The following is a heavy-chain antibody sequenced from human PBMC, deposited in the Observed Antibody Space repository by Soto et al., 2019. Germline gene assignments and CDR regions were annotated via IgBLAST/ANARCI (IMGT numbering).Heavy chain of an antibody. CDR3: ARVQWLASHI. V-gene: IGHV3-21*01. CDR2: ITTSSTSI. J-gene: IGHJ3*02. D-gene: IGHD6-19*01. Sequence: EVQLVESGGGLVKPGGSLRLSGAASGFTLSSYTINWVRQAPGRGLEWVSTITTSSTSIYNADSVKGRFTISRDNAKNSLYLQMNSLRVEDTAVYYCARVQWLASHIWGQGTMVTVSS. CDR1: GFTLSSYT.